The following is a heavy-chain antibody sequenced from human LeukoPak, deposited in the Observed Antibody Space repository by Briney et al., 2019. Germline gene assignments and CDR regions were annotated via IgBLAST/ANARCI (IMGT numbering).Heavy chain of an antibody. Sequence: GGSLRLSCAASGFTVSSNYMSWVRQAPGKGLEWVSVIYSGGSTYYADSVKGRFTISRDNSKNTLYLQMNSLRAEDTAVYYCATPKYSSSWYGREAFDIWGQGTMVTVSS. V-gene: IGHV3-66*01. D-gene: IGHD6-13*01. CDR3: ATPKYSSSWYGREAFDI. CDR1: GFTVSSNY. CDR2: IYSGGST. J-gene: IGHJ3*02.